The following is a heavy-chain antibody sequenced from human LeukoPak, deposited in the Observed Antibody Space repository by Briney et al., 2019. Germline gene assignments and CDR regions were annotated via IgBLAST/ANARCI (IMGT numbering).Heavy chain of an antibody. CDR1: GFTFSYYA. CDR3: AKTRGPAATHPDY. V-gene: IGHV3-23*01. D-gene: IGHD6-25*01. J-gene: IGHJ4*02. Sequence: GGSLRLSCAASGFTFSYYAMTWVRQAPGKGPKWVSGIYGSGRITYYADSVRGRFTISRDDSKNTLYLQMNSLRAEDTAVYYCAKTRGPAATHPDYWGQGTLVTVSS. CDR2: IYGSGRIT.